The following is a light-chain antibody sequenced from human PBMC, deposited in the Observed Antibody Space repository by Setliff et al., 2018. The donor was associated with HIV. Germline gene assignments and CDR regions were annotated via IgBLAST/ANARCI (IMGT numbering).Light chain of an antibody. J-gene: IGLJ1*01. CDR3: SSYTSISTYV. V-gene: IGLV2-18*02. CDR1: SSDVGSYNR. CDR2: EVN. Sequence: QSVLTQPPSVSGSPGQSVTISCTGTSSDVGSYNRVAWYQQPPGTAPKLMIYEVNNRPSGGPDRFSGSKSGNTASLTISGLQAEDEADYYCSSYTSISTYVFGTGTKVTVL.